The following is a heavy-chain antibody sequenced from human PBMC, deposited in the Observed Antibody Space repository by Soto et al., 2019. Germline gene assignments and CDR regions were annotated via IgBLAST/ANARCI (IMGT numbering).Heavy chain of an antibody. D-gene: IGHD2-2*01. Sequence: ASVKVSCKASGYTFTSYGISWVRQAPGQGLEWMGWISAYNGNTNYAQKLQGRVTMTTDTSTSTAYMELRSLRSDDTAVYYCARCRAVHNIVVVPAAIDYWGQGTLVTVSS. CDR2: ISAYNGNT. V-gene: IGHV1-18*01. CDR3: ARCRAVHNIVVVPAAIDY. J-gene: IGHJ4*02. CDR1: GYTFTSYG.